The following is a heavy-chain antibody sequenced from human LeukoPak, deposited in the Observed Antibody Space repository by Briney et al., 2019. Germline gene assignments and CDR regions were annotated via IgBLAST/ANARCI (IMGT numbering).Heavy chain of an antibody. D-gene: IGHD3-10*01. CDR3: ARDYYGSGSLQ. CDR1: GFAFSSYW. Sequence: PGGSPRLSCAASGFAFSSYWMHWVRQAPGKGLVWVSRINSDGINTTYADSVKGRFTISRDNAKNTLYLQMNSLRAEDTAVYYCARDYYGSGSLQWGQGTLVTVSS. CDR2: INSDGINT. J-gene: IGHJ4*02. V-gene: IGHV3-74*01.